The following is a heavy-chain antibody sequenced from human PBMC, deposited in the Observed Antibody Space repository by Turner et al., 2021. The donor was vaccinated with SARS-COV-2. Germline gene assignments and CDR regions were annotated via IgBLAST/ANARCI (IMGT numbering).Heavy chain of an antibody. CDR1: GYTFTDYY. CDR3: ASSLPAPGGVPGRLDY. CDR2: INPNSGGT. J-gene: IGHJ4*02. D-gene: IGHD2-8*02. Sequence: QVQLVQSGAEVKKPGASVKVSCKASGYTFTDYYMHWVRQAPGQGLEWMGWINPNSGGTNYAQKFQGRVTMTRDTSTSTVYMELSSLRSEDTAVYYCASSLPAPGGVPGRLDYWGQGTLVTVSS. V-gene: IGHV1-2*02.